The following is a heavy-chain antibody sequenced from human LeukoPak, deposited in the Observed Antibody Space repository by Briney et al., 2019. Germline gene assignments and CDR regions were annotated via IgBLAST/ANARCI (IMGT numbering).Heavy chain of an antibody. CDR3: TRIDEVLLWFGELLENYFDY. J-gene: IGHJ4*02. D-gene: IGHD3-10*01. Sequence: GGSLRLSCTSSGFTFGDYSMSWVRQAPGKGLEWVAFIRSKAYGGTTEYAASVKGRFTISRDDSKSIAYLQMNSLKTEDTAVYYCTRIDEVLLWFGELLENYFDYWGQGTLVTVSS. CDR1: GFTFGDYS. V-gene: IGHV3-49*04. CDR2: IRSKAYGGTT.